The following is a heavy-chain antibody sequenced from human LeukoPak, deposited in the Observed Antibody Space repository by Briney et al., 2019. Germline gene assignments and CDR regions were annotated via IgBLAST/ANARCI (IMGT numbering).Heavy chain of an antibody. CDR3: ASPGEKDYYFDY. CDR2: INPSGGST. Sequence: ASVKVSCEASGYXFTSYYMHWVRQAPGQGLEWMGIINPSGGSTSYAQKFQGRVTMTRDTSTSTVYMELSSLRSEDTAVYYCASPGEKDYYFDYWGQGTLVTVSS. D-gene: IGHD3-16*01. CDR1: GYXFTSYY. J-gene: IGHJ4*02. V-gene: IGHV1-46*01.